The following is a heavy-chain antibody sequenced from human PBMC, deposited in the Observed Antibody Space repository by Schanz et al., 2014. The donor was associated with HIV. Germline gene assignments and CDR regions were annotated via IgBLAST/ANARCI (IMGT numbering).Heavy chain of an antibody. Sequence: EVQLVESGGGLVQPGGSLRLSCAVSGFTFSSYWMHWVRQAPGKGLVWVSRINSDGSSTSYADSVKGRFTISRDNAKNTLYLQMNSLSPEDTGIYYCARDNRGDYYLDSWGQGTLVTVSS. CDR3: ARDNRGDYYLDS. CDR2: INSDGSST. D-gene: IGHD4-17*01. V-gene: IGHV3-74*01. CDR1: GFTFSSYW. J-gene: IGHJ1*01.